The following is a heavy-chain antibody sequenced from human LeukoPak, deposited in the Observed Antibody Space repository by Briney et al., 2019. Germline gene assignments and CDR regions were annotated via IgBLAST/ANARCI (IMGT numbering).Heavy chain of an antibody. Sequence: GGSLRLSCAASGFTFNNYAMNWVRQGPGEGLEWVSAISGTGSSTYYADSVKGRFTISRDNSKNTLYLQMSNLRAEDTAVYFCARGGGLDVWGQGATVTVSS. D-gene: IGHD3-16*01. J-gene: IGHJ6*02. CDR2: ISGTGSST. V-gene: IGHV3-23*01. CDR3: ARGGGLDV. CDR1: GFTFNNYA.